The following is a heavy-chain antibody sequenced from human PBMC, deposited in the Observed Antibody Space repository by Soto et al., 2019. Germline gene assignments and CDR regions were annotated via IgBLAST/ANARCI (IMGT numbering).Heavy chain of an antibody. Sequence: GSLILSCAASGFTVSSNHMSWVRQAPGXXXXXXXXIXXXGSXXYEXXXXXXXKXXXXXXXNKMYIQMNRLRAEDTAVYYCAGPGEQHSYWGQGTMVTV. CDR1: GFTVSSNH. D-gene: IGHD3-16*01. V-gene: IGHV3-66*01. J-gene: IGHJ4*02. CDR2: IXXXGSX. CDR3: AGPGEQHSY.